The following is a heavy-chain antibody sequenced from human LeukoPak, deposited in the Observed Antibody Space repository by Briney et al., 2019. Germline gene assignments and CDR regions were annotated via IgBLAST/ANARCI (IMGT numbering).Heavy chain of an antibody. J-gene: IGHJ4*02. CDR1: GGSISSSNW. CDR3: ASRDRGGDWSRDY. D-gene: IGHD2-21*02. CDR2: VYHSGST. Sequence: PSGTLSLTCAVSGGSISSSNWWSWVRQPPGKGLEWIGEVYHSGSTNYNPSLKSRVTISVDKSKNQFSLKLSSVTAADTAVYYCASRDRGGDWSRDYWGQGTLVTVSS. V-gene: IGHV4-4*02.